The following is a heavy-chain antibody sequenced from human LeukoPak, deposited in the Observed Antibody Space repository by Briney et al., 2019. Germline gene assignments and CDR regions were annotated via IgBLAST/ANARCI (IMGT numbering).Heavy chain of an antibody. CDR2: IKQDGSEK. Sequence: GGSLRLSCAASGFTFSSYWMSWVRQAPGKGLEWVANIKQDGSEKYYVDSVKGRFTISRDNAKNSLYLQMNSLRAEDTAVYHCAKEGSGWSSYHYYGMDVWGQGTTVIVSS. CDR1: GFTFSSYW. D-gene: IGHD6-19*01. J-gene: IGHJ6*02. CDR3: AKEGSGWSSYHYYGMDV. V-gene: IGHV3-7*03.